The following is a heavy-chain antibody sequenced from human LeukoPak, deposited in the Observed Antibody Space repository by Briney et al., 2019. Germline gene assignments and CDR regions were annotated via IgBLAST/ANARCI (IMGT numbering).Heavy chain of an antibody. D-gene: IGHD6-19*01. CDR1: GDSISSGNY. V-gene: IGHV4-4*02. CDR3: ARDPRPRGGWFYFDY. J-gene: IGHJ4*02. Sequence: SGTLSLTCGVSGDSISSGNYWNWVRQPPGKGLEWIGDIHQSGITNYNPSLKSRVTMSVDKSKNEFSLKLDSVTAADTAVYYCARDPRPRGGWFYFDYWGQGILVTVSS. CDR2: IHQSGIT.